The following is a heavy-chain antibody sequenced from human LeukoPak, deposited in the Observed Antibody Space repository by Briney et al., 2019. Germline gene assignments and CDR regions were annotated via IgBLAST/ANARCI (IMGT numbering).Heavy chain of an antibody. CDR1: DYSISSGYY. D-gene: IGHD1-26*01. Sequence: SETLSLTCVASDYSISSGYYWGWIRQPPGKGLEWIGSISHSGTTYYNPSFKSRITISLDTSKNQFSLKLRSVTAADTAFYYCEREGDVLGATIDSWGQGTLVTVSS. CDR2: ISHSGTT. V-gene: IGHV4-38-2*02. J-gene: IGHJ4*02. CDR3: EREGDVLGATIDS.